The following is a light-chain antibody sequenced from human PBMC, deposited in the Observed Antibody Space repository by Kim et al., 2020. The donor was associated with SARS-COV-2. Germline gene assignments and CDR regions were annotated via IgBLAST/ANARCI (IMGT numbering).Light chain of an antibody. CDR2: DAS. V-gene: IGKV3-11*01. Sequence: ATLSWSPGERATRSCRASQSVSSYLAWYQQKPGQAPRLLIYDASNRATGIPARFSGSGSGTDFTLTISSLEPEDFAVYYCQQRRAFGGGTKVDIK. J-gene: IGKJ4*01. CDR1: QSVSSY. CDR3: QQRRA.